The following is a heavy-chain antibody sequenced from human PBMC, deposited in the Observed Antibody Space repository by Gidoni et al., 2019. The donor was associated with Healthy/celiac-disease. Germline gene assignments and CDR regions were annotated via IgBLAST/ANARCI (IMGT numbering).Heavy chain of an antibody. CDR2: IKQDGSEK. CDR1: GFTFSSYW. V-gene: IGHV3-7*01. D-gene: IGHD1-26*01. CDR3: ARVPRYSGSYYFDY. Sequence: EVQLVESGGGLVQPGGSLRLSCAASGFTFSSYWLSWGRQAPGKGREWVANIKQDGSEKYYVDSVKGRFTISRDNAKNSLYLQMNSLRAEDTAVYYCARVPRYSGSYYFDYWGQGTLVTVSS. J-gene: IGHJ4*02.